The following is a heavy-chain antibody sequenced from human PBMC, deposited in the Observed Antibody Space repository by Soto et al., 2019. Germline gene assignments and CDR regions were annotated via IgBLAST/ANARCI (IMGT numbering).Heavy chain of an antibody. V-gene: IGHV4-30-4*01. Sequence: SETLSLTCTVSGGSISSGDYYWSWIRQPPGKGLEWIGYIYYSGSTYYNPSLKSRVTISVDTSKNQFSLKLSSVTAADTAVYYCASVYYVSDFWSRYYYGMDVWGQGTTVTVSS. J-gene: IGHJ6*02. D-gene: IGHD3-3*01. CDR2: IYYSGST. CDR1: GGSISSGDYY. CDR3: ASVYYVSDFWSRYYYGMDV.